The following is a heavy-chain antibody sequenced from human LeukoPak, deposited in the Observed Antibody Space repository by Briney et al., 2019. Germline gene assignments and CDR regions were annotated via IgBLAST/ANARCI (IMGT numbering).Heavy chain of an antibody. J-gene: IGHJ4*02. CDR1: GFIFSSYG. V-gene: IGHV3-30*02. CDR2: IRYDGSKK. D-gene: IGHD6-19*01. Sequence: GGSLRLSCAASGFIFSSYGMHWVRQAPGKGLEWVAFIRYDGSKKYYADSVKGRFTISRDNSKNTLYLQMNSLRAEDTALYYCAKAIAVAGNFDYWGQGTLVTVSS. CDR3: AKAIAVAGNFDY.